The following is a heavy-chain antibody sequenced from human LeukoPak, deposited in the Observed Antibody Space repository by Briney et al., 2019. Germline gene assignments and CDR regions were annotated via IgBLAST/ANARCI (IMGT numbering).Heavy chain of an antibody. CDR1: GGSISSYY. D-gene: IGHD6-19*01. J-gene: IGHJ2*01. Sequence: PSETLSLTCTVSGGSISSYYWSWIRQPPGKGLDWIGYIYYSGSTNYNPSLKSRVTISVDTSKNQFSLKLSSVTAADTAVYYCARAGMGIAVSQVYWYFDLWGRGTLVTVSS. V-gene: IGHV4-59*01. CDR2: IYYSGST. CDR3: ARAGMGIAVSQVYWYFDL.